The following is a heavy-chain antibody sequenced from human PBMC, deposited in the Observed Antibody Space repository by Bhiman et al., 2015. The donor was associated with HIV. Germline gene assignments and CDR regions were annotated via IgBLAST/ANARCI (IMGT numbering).Heavy chain of an antibody. CDR3: TTDEDDSSGYYYADFDY. CDR2: INGDGAST. CDR1: GFTFTAYW. D-gene: IGHD3-22*01. Sequence: EVQLVESGGGLIQPGGSLRLSCAASGFTFTAYWMHWVRQAPGKGLQWVSRINGDGASTTYADSVKGRFTISRDNSKNTLYLQMNSLKTEDTAVYYCTTDEDDSSGYYYADFDYWGQGTLVTVSS. J-gene: IGHJ4*02. V-gene: IGHV3-74*01.